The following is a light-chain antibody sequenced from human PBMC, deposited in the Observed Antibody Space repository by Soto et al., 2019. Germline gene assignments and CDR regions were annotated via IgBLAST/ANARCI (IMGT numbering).Light chain of an antibody. V-gene: IGLV1-40*01. J-gene: IGLJ7*01. CDR1: SSNIGAGHA. CDR3: QSYDPTLRTSL. CDR2: SNN. Sequence: QSVLTQPPSVSGAPGQRVTISCTGSSSNIGAGHAVHLYQQLPGTAPKLLIHSNNNRPSGVPDRFSGSKSGTSASLAIAGLQADDEADYYCQSYDPTLRTSLFGGGTQLTVL.